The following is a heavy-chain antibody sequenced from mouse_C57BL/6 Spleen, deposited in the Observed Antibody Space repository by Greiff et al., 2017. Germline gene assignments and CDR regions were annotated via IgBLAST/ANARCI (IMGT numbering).Heavy chain of an antibody. CDR1: GYAFSSYW. D-gene: IGHD2-5*01. V-gene: IGHV1-80*01. Sequence: QVQLKQSGAELVKPGASVKISCKASGYAFSSYWMNWVKQRPGKGLEWIGQIYPGDGDTNYNGKFKGKATLTADKSSSTAYMQLSSLTSEDSAVYFCAREGSSYYSNFAYWGQGTLVTVSA. J-gene: IGHJ3*01. CDR2: IYPGDGDT. CDR3: AREGSSYYSNFAY.